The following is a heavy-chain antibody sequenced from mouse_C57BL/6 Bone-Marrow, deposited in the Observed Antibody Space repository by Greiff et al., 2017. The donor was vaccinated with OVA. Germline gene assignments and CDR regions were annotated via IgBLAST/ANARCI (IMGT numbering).Heavy chain of an antibody. Sequence: VQLQQPGAGLVLPGASVNLSCKASGFTFTGYGMPWVSQSPGKGLEWIGEIDPSDSYTSYNQKFKGKSTMTVDKSSSTAYMQLSSLTSEDSAVYYCAREGDPWGQGTLVTVSA. CDR1: GFTFTGYG. CDR2: IDPSDSYT. CDR3: AREGDP. J-gene: IGHJ3*01. D-gene: IGHD2-13*01. V-gene: IGHV1-69*01.